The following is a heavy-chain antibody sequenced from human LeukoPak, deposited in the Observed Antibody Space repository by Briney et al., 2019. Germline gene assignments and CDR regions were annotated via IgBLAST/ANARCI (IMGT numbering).Heavy chain of an antibody. V-gene: IGHV4-59*01. D-gene: IGHD2-15*01. CDR2: IYYSGST. J-gene: IGHJ5*02. CDR3: ARDSPTYCSGGSCYSGWFDP. CDR1: GGSISSYY. Sequence: SETLSLTCTVSGGSISSYYWSWIRQPPGKGLEWIGYIYYSGSTNYNPSLKSRVTISVDTSKNQFSLKLSSVTAADTAVYYCARDSPTYCSGGSCYSGWFDPWGQGTLVTVSS.